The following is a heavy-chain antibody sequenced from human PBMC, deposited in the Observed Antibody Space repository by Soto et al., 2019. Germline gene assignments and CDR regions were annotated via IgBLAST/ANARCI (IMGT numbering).Heavy chain of an antibody. CDR3: ARAYEGDYFDY. V-gene: IGHV3-30-3*01. CDR2: ISXDGRNK. D-gene: IGHD3-16*01. CDR1: GFTFSSYA. J-gene: IGHJ4*02. Sequence: GGSLRLSCAASGFTFSSYAMHWVRQAPGKGLEWVAVISXDGRNKYYADSVKGRFTISRDNSKNTLYLQMNSLRAEDTAVYYCARAYEGDYFDYWGQGTLVTVSS.